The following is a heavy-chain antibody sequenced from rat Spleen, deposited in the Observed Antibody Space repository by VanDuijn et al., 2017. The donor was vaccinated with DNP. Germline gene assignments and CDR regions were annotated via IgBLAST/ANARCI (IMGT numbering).Heavy chain of an antibody. D-gene: IGHD1-6*01. J-gene: IGHJ2*01. V-gene: IGHV5-25*01. CDR2: ISPSGSST. CDR1: RFTLGNYD. CDR3: ARRKNYGLSYYFDY. Sequence: EVQLVESGGGLVQPGRSLKVSCAVSRFTLGNYDMAWVRQAPTKGLEWVASISPSGSSTYYRDSVKGRFTVSRDNAKSSLYLQMDSLRSEDTATYYCARRKNYGLSYYFDYWGQGVMVTVSS.